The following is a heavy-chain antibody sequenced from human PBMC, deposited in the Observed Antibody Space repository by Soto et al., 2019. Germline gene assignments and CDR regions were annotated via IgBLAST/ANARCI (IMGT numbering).Heavy chain of an antibody. V-gene: IGHV3-15*01. Sequence: EVQLVESGGGLVKPGGSLRLSCAASGFTFSNAWMSWVRQAPGKGLEWVGRIKSKTDGGTTDYAAPVNGRINISREDTKTTLYMQRNSLKSEDTAVSYCTALPMTTLKQDAFDIWGQGTMVTVSS. CDR1: GFTFSNAW. CDR2: IKSKTDGGTT. D-gene: IGHD4-17*01. J-gene: IGHJ3*02. CDR3: TALPMTTLKQDAFDI.